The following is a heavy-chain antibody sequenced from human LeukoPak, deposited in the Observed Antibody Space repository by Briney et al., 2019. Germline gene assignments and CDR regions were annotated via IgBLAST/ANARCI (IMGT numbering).Heavy chain of an antibody. D-gene: IGHD3-10*01. J-gene: IGHJ4*02. V-gene: IGHV3-33*01. Sequence: GRSLRLFCAASGFTFSIYGMHWVRQAPGKGLEWVAVIWNDGSNKYYADSVKGRFTISRDNSKNTLYLQMNSLRAEDTAVYSCARASGPFDYWGQGTLVTVSS. CDR1: GFTFSIYG. CDR3: ARASGPFDY. CDR2: IWNDGSNK.